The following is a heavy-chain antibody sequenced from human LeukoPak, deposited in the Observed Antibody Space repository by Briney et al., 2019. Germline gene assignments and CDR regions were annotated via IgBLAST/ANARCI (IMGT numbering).Heavy chain of an antibody. CDR2: IYHSGST. D-gene: IGHD5-18*01. J-gene: IGHJ4*02. CDR3: ASNGYSYGYALDY. CDR1: GDSTTISNW. V-gene: IGHV4-4*02. Sequence: SETLSLTCAVPGDSTTISNWWSWARKPPGKGLEWIGEIYHSGSTNYNLSLKSRVTISVDKSKNQFSLKLSSVTAADTAVYYCASNGYSYGYALDYWGQGTLVTVSS.